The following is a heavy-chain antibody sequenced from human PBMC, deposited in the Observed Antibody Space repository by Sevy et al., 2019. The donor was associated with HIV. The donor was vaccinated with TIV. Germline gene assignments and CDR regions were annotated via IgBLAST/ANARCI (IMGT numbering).Heavy chain of an antibody. V-gene: IGHV4-39*01. CDR3: ARHARLTVTTAHFDY. D-gene: IGHD4-17*01. Sequence: SETLSLSCTVSGDSITSRTDSWGWVRQPPGKRLEWIGTSNYNGRTYFDPSLRRRVTMSVDTSRNKFSLRLNSVTAADTAVYYCARHARLTVTTAHFDYWGQGTLVTVSS. CDR1: GDSITSRTDS. CDR2: SNYNGRT. J-gene: IGHJ4*02.